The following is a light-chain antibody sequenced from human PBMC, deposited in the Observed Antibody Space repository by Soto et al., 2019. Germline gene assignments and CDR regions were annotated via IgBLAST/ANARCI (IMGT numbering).Light chain of an antibody. Sequence: QSVRTQPPSASGTPGQRVTIACSGSTSNIGNNYVYWYRQLPGTAPKLLIYNNNQRPSGVPDRFSGSESGTSASLAISGLRSEDEADYHCAAWDDSLSRYVFGTGTNVTVL. CDR1: TSNIGNNY. CDR3: AAWDDSLSRYV. J-gene: IGLJ1*01. CDR2: NNN. V-gene: IGLV1-47*02.